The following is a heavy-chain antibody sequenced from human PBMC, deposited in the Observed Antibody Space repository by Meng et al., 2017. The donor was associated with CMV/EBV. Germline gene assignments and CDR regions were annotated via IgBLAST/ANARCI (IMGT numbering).Heavy chain of an antibody. CDR1: YA. Sequence: YAISWVRQAPGQGLEWKGGIIPIFGTANYAQKFQGRVTITTDESTSTAYMELSSLRSEDTAVYYCARKPVTTLGQLRRPDYYYGMDVWGQGTTVTVSS. CDR2: IIPIFGTA. V-gene: IGHV1-69*05. J-gene: IGHJ6*02. CDR3: ARKPVTTLGQLRRPDYYYGMDV. D-gene: IGHD4-11*01.